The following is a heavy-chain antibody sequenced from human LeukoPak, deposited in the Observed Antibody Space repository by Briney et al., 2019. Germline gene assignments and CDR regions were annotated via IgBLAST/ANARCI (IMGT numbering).Heavy chain of an antibody. CDR2: INPNSGGT. J-gene: IGHJ6*03. Sequence: ASVKVSCKASGYTFTGYYMHWVRQAPGQGLEWMGWINPNSGGTNYAQKSQGRVTMTRDTSISTAYMELSRLRSDDTAVYYCARSRIAAAGTVGSYYMDVWGKGTTVTISS. CDR3: ARSRIAAAGTVGSYYMDV. CDR1: GYTFTGYY. V-gene: IGHV1-2*02. D-gene: IGHD6-13*01.